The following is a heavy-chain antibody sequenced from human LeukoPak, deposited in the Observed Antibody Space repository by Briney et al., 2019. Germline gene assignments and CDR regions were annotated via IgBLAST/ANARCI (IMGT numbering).Heavy chain of an antibody. J-gene: IGHJ3*02. V-gene: IGHV3-11*04. CDR2: ISNSGSTI. CDR3: ARDWGPTYRYAFDI. Sequence: GGSPRLSCAASGFTFSDYYMSWIRQAPGKGLEWVSYISNSGSTIYYADSVKGRFTISRDNAKNSLYLQMNSLRAEDTAVYYCARDWGPTYRYAFDIWGQGTLVTVSS. D-gene: IGHD3-16*01. CDR1: GFTFSDYY.